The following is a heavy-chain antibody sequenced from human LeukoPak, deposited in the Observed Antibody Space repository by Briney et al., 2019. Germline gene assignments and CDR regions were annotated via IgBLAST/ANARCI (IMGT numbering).Heavy chain of an antibody. D-gene: IGHD2-15*01. CDR3: ANGDCRGGRCSSGAY. CDR2: TRDDGSKN. V-gene: IGHV3-30*02. Sequence: GGSLRLSCAASGFNFRNYGMHWVRQAPGKGLERVAYTRDDGSKNWYGDSVKGRFTISRDNSKSTLYLQMNSLRGEDTAVYYCANGDCRGGRCSSGAYWGQGTLVTVSS. CDR1: GFNFRNYG. J-gene: IGHJ4*02.